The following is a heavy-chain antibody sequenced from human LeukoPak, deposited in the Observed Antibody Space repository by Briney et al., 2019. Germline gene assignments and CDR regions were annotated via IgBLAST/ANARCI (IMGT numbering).Heavy chain of an antibody. D-gene: IGHD6-19*01. CDR2: INHSGST. CDR1: GGSFSGYY. CDR3: ARGGGASAVAGTSGWFDP. J-gene: IGHJ5*02. V-gene: IGHV4-34*01. Sequence: SETLSLTCAVYGGSFSGYYWSWIRQPPGKGLEWIGEINHSGSTNYNPSLKSRVTISVDTSKNQFSLKLSSVTAADTAVYYCARGGGASAVAGTSGWFDPWGQGTLVTVSS.